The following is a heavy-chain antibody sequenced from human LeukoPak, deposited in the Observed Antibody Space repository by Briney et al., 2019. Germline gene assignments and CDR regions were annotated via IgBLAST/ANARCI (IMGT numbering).Heavy chain of an antibody. CDR2: ISSSSSYI. V-gene: IGHV3-21*01. Sequence: PSETLSLTCTVSGGSMSSYYWSWIRQPPGKGLEWVSSISSSSSYIYYADSVKGRFTISRDNAKNSLYLQMNSLRAEDTAVYYCARDLGSTSYYYYYGMDVWGQGTTVTVSS. CDR1: GGSMSSYY. J-gene: IGHJ6*02. D-gene: IGHD2-2*01. CDR3: ARDLGSTSYYYYYGMDV.